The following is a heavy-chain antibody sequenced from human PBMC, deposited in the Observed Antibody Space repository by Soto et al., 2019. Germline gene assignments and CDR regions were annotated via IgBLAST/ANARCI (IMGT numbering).Heavy chain of an antibody. CDR3: ARDRSGFTVILDY. Sequence: EVQLVESGGGLVQPGGSLRLSCAASGFTFSSYEMNWVRQAPGKGLEWVSYISSSGSTIYYADSVKGRFTISRDNAKNSRYLQMNSLRAEDTAVYYCARDRSGFTVILDYWGQGTLVTVSS. J-gene: IGHJ4*02. CDR2: ISSSGSTI. D-gene: IGHD6-19*01. CDR1: GFTFSSYE. V-gene: IGHV3-48*03.